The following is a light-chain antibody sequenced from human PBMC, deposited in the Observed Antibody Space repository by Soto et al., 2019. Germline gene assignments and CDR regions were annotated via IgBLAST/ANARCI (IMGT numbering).Light chain of an antibody. CDR2: GNS. J-gene: IGLJ1*01. V-gene: IGLV1-44*01. CDR1: SSNVGFNA. Sequence: QSVLTQPPSASGAPGQRVTLSCIGGSSNVGFNAVNWYQQLPGAAPKLLIHGNSQRPSGVPDRFSGSKSGNTASLTVSGLQAEDEGTYYCSSYGGYNNVVFGTGTKLTVL. CDR3: SSYGGYNNVV.